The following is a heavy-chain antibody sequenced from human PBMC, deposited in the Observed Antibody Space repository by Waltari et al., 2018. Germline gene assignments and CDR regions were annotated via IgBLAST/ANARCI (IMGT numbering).Heavy chain of an antibody. CDR3: ARVAEYNWNDAWAFDY. V-gene: IGHV4-59*01. D-gene: IGHD1-1*01. Sequence: QVQLQESGPGLVKPSETLSLTCPVSGGCISSYYWSWLRQHPGKGLEWIGYIYYSGSTNYNPSLKSRVTISVDTSKNQFSLKLSSVTAADTAVYYCARVAEYNWNDAWAFDYWGQGTLVTVSS. J-gene: IGHJ4*02. CDR1: GGCISSYY. CDR2: IYYSGST.